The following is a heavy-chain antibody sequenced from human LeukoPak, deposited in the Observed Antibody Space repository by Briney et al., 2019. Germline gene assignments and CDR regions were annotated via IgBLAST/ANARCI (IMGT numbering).Heavy chain of an antibody. CDR2: IIPIFGTA. V-gene: IGHV1-69*13. CDR1: GGTFSSYA. J-gene: IGHJ4*02. Sequence: GASVKVSCKASGGTFSSYAISWVRQAPGQGLEWMGGIIPIFGTANYAQKFQGRVTITADESTSTAYMELSSLRSEDMAVYYCARQQSSFLPFDYWGQGTLVTVSS. CDR3: ARQQSSFLPFDY. D-gene: IGHD6-13*01.